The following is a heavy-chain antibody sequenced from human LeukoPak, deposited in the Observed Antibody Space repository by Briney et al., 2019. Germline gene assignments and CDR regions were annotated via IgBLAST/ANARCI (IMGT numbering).Heavy chain of an antibody. J-gene: IGHJ6*03. V-gene: IGHV1-8*01. D-gene: IGHD2-15*01. Sequence: ASVKVSCKASGYTFTSYDIDWVRQASGQGLEWMGWMNPNSGNTGYAQKFQGRVTMTRNTSISTAYMELSSLRSEDTAVYYCARGVRLSCYSCRYYYYYMDVWGQGTTVTVSS. CDR1: GYTFTSYD. CDR2: MNPNSGNT. CDR3: ARGVRLSCYSCRYYYYYMDV.